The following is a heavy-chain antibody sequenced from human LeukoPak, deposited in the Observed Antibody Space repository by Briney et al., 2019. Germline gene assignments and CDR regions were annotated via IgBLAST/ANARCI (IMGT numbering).Heavy chain of an antibody. V-gene: IGHV3-30-3*01. D-gene: IGHD5-24*01. CDR1: GFTFSSYA. CDR3: ARGQMATTLCPDY. J-gene: IGHJ4*02. CDR2: ISYDGSNK. Sequence: PGGSLRLSCAASGFTFSSYAMHWVRQAPGKGLEWVAVISYDGSNKYYADSVKGRFTISRDNSKNTLYLQMNSLGAEDTAVYYCARGQMATTLCPDYWGQGTLVTVSS.